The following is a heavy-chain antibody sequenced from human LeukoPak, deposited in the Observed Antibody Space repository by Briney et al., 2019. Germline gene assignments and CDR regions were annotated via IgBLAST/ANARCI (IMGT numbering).Heavy chain of an antibody. CDR1: GGSISGSSYY. CDR2: IVYSGTT. CDR3: ARDFGDHRIDY. J-gene: IGHJ4*02. Sequence: SETLSLTCTVSGGSISGSSYYGGWVRQPPGKGLEWIGSIVYSGTTHYDPSLKSRVTISVDTSKSQFSLRLSSVTAADTAIYYCARDFGDHRIDYWGQGTLVTVSS. D-gene: IGHD4-17*01. V-gene: IGHV4-39*01.